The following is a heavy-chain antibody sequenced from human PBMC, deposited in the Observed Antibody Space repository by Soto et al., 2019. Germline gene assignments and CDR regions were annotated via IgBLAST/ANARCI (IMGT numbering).Heavy chain of an antibody. CDR2: IYYSGST. Sequence: SETLSLTCTVSGGSISSSSYYWGWIRQPPGKGLEWIGRIYYSGSTHYSPSLKSRVTISLDTPKNQFSLKLSSVTAADTAVYYCARHPGYYDILTGYTTYYFDSWGQGILDTVSS. CDR3: ARHPGYYDILTGYTTYYFDS. CDR1: GGSISSSSYY. V-gene: IGHV4-39*01. D-gene: IGHD3-9*01. J-gene: IGHJ4*02.